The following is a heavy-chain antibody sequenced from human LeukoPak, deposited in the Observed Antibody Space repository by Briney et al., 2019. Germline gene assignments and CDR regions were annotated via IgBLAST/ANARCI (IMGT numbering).Heavy chain of an antibody. CDR1: GGTFTSYA. Sequence: SVKVSCKTFGGTFTSYAITWARQAPGQGLEWMGKIIPISGTTNYAQKFQGRVTFTADESTSTAYMELSSLRSEDTALYYCARKLRLGGNWFDPWGQGTLVTVSS. CDR3: ARKLRLGGNWFDP. CDR2: IIPISGTT. V-gene: IGHV1-69*13. J-gene: IGHJ5*02. D-gene: IGHD1-26*01.